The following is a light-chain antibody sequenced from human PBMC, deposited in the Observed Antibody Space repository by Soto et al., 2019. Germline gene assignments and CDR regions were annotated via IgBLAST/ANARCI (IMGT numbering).Light chain of an antibody. Sequence: EVVLTQSPGTLSLSPGEGATLSCRSSQDVGTNYLSWYQQKPGQAPRLLIFGASSRASGVPGRFSGSGSGTDFTLTLSRLEPEDSAVYYCQQFINSPYMYMFGQGTKLEI. CDR1: QDVGTNY. CDR2: GAS. CDR3: QQFINSPYMYM. V-gene: IGKV3-20*01. J-gene: IGKJ2*01.